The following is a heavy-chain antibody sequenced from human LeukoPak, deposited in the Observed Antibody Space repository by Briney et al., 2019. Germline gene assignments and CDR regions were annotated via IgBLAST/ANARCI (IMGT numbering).Heavy chain of an antibody. Sequence: GASVKVSCKASGYTFTSYDINWVRQATGQGLEGMGWMNPNSGNTGYAQKFQGRVTMTRNTSISAAYMELSSLRSEDTAVYYCARGRPIAARPKVWFDPWGQGPLVTVSS. D-gene: IGHD6-6*01. V-gene: IGHV1-8*01. CDR1: GYTFTSYD. CDR2: MNPNSGNT. J-gene: IGHJ5*02. CDR3: ARGRPIAARPKVWFDP.